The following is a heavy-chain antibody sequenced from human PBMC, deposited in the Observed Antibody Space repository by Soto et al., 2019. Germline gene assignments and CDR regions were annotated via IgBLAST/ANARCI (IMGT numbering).Heavy chain of an antibody. V-gene: IGHV3-30-3*01. D-gene: IGHD6-6*01. CDR2: ISYDGSNK. CDR3: ARGPSIAARPGFVDY. J-gene: IGHJ4*02. CDR1: GFTFSSYA. Sequence: PGGSLRLSCAASGFTFSSYAMHWVRQAPGKGLEWVAVISYDGSNKYYADSVKGRFTISRDNSKNTLYLQMNSLRAEDTAVYYCARGPSIAARPGFVDYWGQGTLVTVSS.